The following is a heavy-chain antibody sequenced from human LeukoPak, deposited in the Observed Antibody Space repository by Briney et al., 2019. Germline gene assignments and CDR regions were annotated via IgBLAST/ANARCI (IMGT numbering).Heavy chain of an antibody. Sequence: GGSLRLSCAASGFTFSSYAMSWVRQAPGKGLEWVANIKQDGSEKYYVDSVKGRFTISRDNAKNSLYLQMNSLRAEDTAVYYCARGMITFGGVSPRAFDYWGQGTLVTVSS. J-gene: IGHJ4*02. D-gene: IGHD3-16*01. V-gene: IGHV3-7*01. CDR3: ARGMITFGGVSPRAFDY. CDR2: IKQDGSEK. CDR1: GFTFSSYA.